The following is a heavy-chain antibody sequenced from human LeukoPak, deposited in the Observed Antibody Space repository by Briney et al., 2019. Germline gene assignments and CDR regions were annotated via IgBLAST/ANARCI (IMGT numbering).Heavy chain of an antibody. Sequence: SETLSLTCAVSGGSISSSNWWSWVRQPPGKGREWIGEIYHSGSTNYNPSLKSRVTISVDKSKNQFSLKLSSVTAADTAVYYCARVVIAVAGPRVGYYYYYMDVWGKGTTVTISS. V-gene: IGHV4-4*02. CDR3: ARVVIAVAGPRVGYYYYYMDV. J-gene: IGHJ6*03. CDR2: IYHSGST. CDR1: GGSISSSNW. D-gene: IGHD6-19*01.